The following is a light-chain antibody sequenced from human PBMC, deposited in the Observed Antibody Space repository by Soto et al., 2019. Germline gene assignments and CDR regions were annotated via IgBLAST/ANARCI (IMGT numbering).Light chain of an antibody. Sequence: PGARASLSCRASQSISGRYLAWYQQKPGQAPRLLIYDASSRATGIPDRFSGSGYGTDFILTISRLEPEDFAVYYCQQYGSSPLTFGGGTKGEIK. CDR2: DAS. CDR3: QQYGSSPLT. J-gene: IGKJ4*01. V-gene: IGKV3-20*01. CDR1: QSISGRY.